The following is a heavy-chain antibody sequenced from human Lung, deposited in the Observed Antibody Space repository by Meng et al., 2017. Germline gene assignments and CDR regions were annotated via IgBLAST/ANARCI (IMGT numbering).Heavy chain of an antibody. J-gene: IGHJ5*02. Sequence: QVQLVQSGDEVKKSGAAVKASCKASGYTFTSYGISWVRQAPGQGLEWMGWISGYNGNTNYAQKFQGRVTMTTDTSTSTAYMELRSLRSDDTAVYYCARDRYCSTTSCTGWFDPWGQGTLVTVSS. V-gene: IGHV1-18*01. CDR1: GYTFTSYG. CDR3: ARDRYCSTTSCTGWFDP. CDR2: ISGYNGNT. D-gene: IGHD2-2*01.